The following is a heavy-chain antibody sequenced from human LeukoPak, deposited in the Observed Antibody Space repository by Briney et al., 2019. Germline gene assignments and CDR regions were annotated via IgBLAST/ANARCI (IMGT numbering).Heavy chain of an antibody. CDR3: ARVWNSGSYVYFDY. CDR1: GGSISSYY. D-gene: IGHD1-26*01. Sequence: PSETLSLTCTVSGGSISSYYWSWIRQPAGKGLEWIGRIYTSGSTNYNPSLKSRVTMSVDTSKNQFSLKLGSVTAADTAVYYCARVWNSGSYVYFDYWGQGTLVTVSS. J-gene: IGHJ4*02. CDR2: IYTSGST. V-gene: IGHV4-4*07.